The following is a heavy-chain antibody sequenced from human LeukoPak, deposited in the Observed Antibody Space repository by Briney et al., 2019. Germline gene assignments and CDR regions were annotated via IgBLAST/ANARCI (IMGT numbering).Heavy chain of an antibody. J-gene: IGHJ6*02. CDR2: ISAYNGNT. CDR3: ARDLTALLWFGEFLSGMDV. Sequence: GASVKVSCKASGYTFTGYYMHWVRQAPGQGLEWMGWISAYNGNTNYAQKLQGRVTMTTDTSTSTAYMELRSLRSDDTAVYYCARDLTALLWFGEFLSGMDVWGQGTTVTVSS. CDR1: GYTFTGYY. V-gene: IGHV1-18*04. D-gene: IGHD3-10*01.